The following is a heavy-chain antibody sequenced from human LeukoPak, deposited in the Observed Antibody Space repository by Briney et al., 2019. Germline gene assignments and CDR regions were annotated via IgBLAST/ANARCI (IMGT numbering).Heavy chain of an antibody. J-gene: IGHJ5*02. CDR2: INPSGGST. CDR1: GYTFTSYY. V-gene: IGHV1-46*01. D-gene: IGHD3-3*01. Sequence: ASVKVSCKASGYTFTSYYMHWVRQAPGQGLEWMGIINPSGGSTSYAQEFQGRVTMTRDTSTSTVYMELSSLRSEDTAVYYCAREGRLRFLEWPPYPFDPWGQGTLVTVSS. CDR3: AREGRLRFLEWPPYPFDP.